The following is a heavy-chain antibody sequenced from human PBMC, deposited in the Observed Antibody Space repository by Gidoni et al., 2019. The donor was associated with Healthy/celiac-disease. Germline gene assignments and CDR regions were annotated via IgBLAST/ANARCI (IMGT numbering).Heavy chain of an antibody. CDR3: ARGLGRADY. CDR2: INHSGST. Sequence: QVQLQQWGAGLLKPSETLSPPCAAYGGSFSGYYWSWIRQPPGTGLERIGEINHSGSTNYNPSLKSRVTISVDTSKNQFSLKLSSVTAADTAVYYCARGLGRADYWGQGTLVTVSS. D-gene: IGHD3-16*01. CDR1: GGSFSGYY. J-gene: IGHJ4*02. V-gene: IGHV4-34*01.